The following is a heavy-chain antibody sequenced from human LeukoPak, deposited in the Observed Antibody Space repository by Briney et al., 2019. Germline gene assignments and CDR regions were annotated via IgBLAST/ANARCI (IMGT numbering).Heavy chain of an antibody. D-gene: IGHD6-13*01. Sequence: GASVKVSCKVSGYTLTELSMHWVRQAPGKGLEWMGGFDPEDGETTYAQKFQGRVTMTEDTSTDTAYMELSSLRSEDTAVYYCATGGAAAGLNWFDPWGQGTLVTVSS. V-gene: IGHV1-24*01. CDR3: ATGGAAAGLNWFDP. CDR2: FDPEDGET. CDR1: GYTLTELS. J-gene: IGHJ5*02.